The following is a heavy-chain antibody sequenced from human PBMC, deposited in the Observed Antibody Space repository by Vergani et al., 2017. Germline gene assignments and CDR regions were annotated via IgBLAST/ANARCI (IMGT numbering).Heavy chain of an antibody. CDR1: GYSISSGYY. CDR2: IHTGGST. D-gene: IGHD2-15*01. CDR3: ARSRPYCTSGSCPAI. V-gene: IGHV4-38-2*01. Sequence: QVQLQESGPGLVKPSETLSLTCAVSGYSISSGYYWSWIRQPAGKGPEWIGHIHTGGSTDLNPSFKSRVSISVDTSKSQFSLKLNSVTVADTAVYYWARSRPYCTSGSCPAIWGQGTLVTVSS. J-gene: IGHJ4*02.